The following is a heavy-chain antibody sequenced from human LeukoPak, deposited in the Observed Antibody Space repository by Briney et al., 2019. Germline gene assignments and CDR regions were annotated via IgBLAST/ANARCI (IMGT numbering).Heavy chain of an antibody. CDR2: IKTETDGGTT. CDR1: GFTFEKAW. J-gene: IGHJ4*02. V-gene: IGHV3-15*01. CDR3: ATEKDNTVTTY. Sequence: GGSLRLSCAASGFTFEKAWMSWVRQAPGKGLEWVGRIKTETDGGTTDYGVPVKGRFTISRDDSKDTLYLQMTSLQTEDTVVYFCATEKDNTVTTYWGQGTLVTVSS. D-gene: IGHD4-17*01.